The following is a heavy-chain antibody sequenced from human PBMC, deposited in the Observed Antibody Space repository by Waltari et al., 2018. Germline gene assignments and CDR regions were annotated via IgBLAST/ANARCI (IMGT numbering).Heavy chain of an antibody. D-gene: IGHD2-2*01. Sequence: EVQLVESGGGLVKPGGSLRLSCAASGFTFSSYSMNWVRQAPGKGLEWVSSISSSSSYIYYADSVKGRFTISRDNAKNSLYLQMNSLRAEDTAMYYCAIPVPAAMGDAFDIWGQGTMVTVSS. CDR2: ISSSSSYI. CDR3: AIPVPAAMGDAFDI. CDR1: GFTFSSYS. J-gene: IGHJ3*02. V-gene: IGHV3-21*01.